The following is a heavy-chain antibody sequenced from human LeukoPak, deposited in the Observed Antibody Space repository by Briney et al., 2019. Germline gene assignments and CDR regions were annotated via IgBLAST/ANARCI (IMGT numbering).Heavy chain of an antibody. D-gene: IGHD4/OR15-4a*01. CDR3: ARDYGA. J-gene: IGHJ5*02. V-gene: IGHV3-74*01. CDR2: INSNGYST. Sequence: GALRLSCAASGFTFSRYWMHWVRQAPGKGLVWVSRINSNGYSTTYADSVKGRFTISRDNAKNTLYLQMNSLRADDTAVYYCARDYGAWGQGTLVTVSP. CDR1: GFTFSRYW.